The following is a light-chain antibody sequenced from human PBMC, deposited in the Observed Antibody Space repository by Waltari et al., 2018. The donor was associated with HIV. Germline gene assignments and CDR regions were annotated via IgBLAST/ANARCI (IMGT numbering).Light chain of an antibody. CDR3: QQYFTYPRT. CDR1: PGISTY. J-gene: IGKJ1*01. Sequence: DIQMTQSPSSLSASVVDRVTITCRASPGISTYLAWFQQKPGAAPKSLIYAASTLQSGVPSKFSGSGSGTDFTLTITSLQPEDFATYYCQQYFTYPRTFGQGTKVEFK. CDR2: AAS. V-gene: IGKV1-16*02.